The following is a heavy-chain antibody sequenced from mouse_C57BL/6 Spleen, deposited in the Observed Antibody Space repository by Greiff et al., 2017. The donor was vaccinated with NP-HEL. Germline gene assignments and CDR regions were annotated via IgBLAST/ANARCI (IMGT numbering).Heavy chain of an antibody. CDR3: ANMVTTTGLAY. D-gene: IGHD2-2*01. J-gene: IGHJ3*01. V-gene: IGHV1-69*01. CDR2: IDPSDSYT. Sequence: VQLQQPGAELVMPGASVKLSCKASGYTFTSYWMHWVKQRPGQGLEWIGEIDPSDSYTNYNQKFKGKSTLTVDKSASTAYMQLSSLTSEDSAVYYCANMVTTTGLAYWGQGTLVTVSA. CDR1: GYTFTSYW.